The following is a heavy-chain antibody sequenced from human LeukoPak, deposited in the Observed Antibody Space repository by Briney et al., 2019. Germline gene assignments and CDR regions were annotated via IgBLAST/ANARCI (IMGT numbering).Heavy chain of an antibody. D-gene: IGHD2-2*01. Sequence: SETLSLTCTVSGGSISSYYWSWIRQPAGQGLEWIGRIYTSGSTNYNPSLKSRVTMSVDASNNQFSLKRSSVTAADTAVYYCARGLCSSTSCYGGFGDRGYYYYYMDVWGKGTTVTVSS. J-gene: IGHJ6*03. CDR2: IYTSGST. CDR3: ARGLCSSTSCYGGFGDRGYYYYYMDV. V-gene: IGHV4-4*07. CDR1: GGSISSYY.